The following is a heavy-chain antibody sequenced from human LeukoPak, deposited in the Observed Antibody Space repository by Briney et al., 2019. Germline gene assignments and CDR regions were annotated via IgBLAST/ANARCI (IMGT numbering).Heavy chain of an antibody. CDR1: GYTFTSYD. V-gene: IGHV1-8*03. CDR2: MNPNSGNT. CDR3: ARDRGWLFPTADYYYYMDV. D-gene: IGHD3-22*01. Sequence: ASVKVSCKASGYTFTSYDINWVRQATGQGLEWMGWMNPNSGNTGYAQKFQGRVTITRNTSISTAYMELSSLRSEDTAVYYCARDRGWLFPTADYYYYMDVWGKGTTVTVSS. J-gene: IGHJ6*03.